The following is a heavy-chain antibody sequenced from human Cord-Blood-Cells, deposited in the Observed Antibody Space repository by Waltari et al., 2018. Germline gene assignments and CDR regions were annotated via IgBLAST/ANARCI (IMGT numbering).Heavy chain of an antibody. V-gene: IGHV1-8*03. J-gene: IGHJ4*02. Sequence: QVPLLQSGAEVKKPGASVKVSCKASGYPFTNYASNWVRQATGQGLEWMGWMNPNSGNTGYAQKFQGRVTITRNTSISTAYMELSSLRSEDTAVYYCARLNWNTLGYWGQGTLVTVSS. CDR3: ARLNWNTLGY. D-gene: IGHD1-20*01. CDR2: MNPNSGNT. CDR1: GYPFTNYA.